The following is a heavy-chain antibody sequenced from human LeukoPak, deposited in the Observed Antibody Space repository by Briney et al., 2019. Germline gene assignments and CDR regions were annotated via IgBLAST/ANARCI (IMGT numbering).Heavy chain of an antibody. Sequence: SETLSLTCTVSGGSMSTYYWSWIRQSPWKGLAWIGYIYYSGSTSYNPSLKSRLTISIDTSKTQFYLKLSSVTAADTAVYYCARVVYSGSWGYFDYWGQGILVTVSS. J-gene: IGHJ4*02. CDR3: ARVVYSGSWGYFDY. CDR2: IYYSGST. D-gene: IGHD3-10*01. V-gene: IGHV4-59*01. CDR1: GGSMSTYY.